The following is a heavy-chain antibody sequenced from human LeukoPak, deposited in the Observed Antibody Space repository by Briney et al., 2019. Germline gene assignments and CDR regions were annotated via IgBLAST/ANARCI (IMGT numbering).Heavy chain of an antibody. V-gene: IGHV1-3*01. D-gene: IGHD3-3*01. CDR1: GYTFTSYA. Sequence: GASVKVSCTASGYTFTSYAMHWVRQAPGQRLEWMGWINAGNGNTKYSQKFQGRVTMTRDTSTSTVYMELSSLRSEDTAVYYCARGFLEWFSLQGYYFDYWGQGTLVTVSS. CDR3: ARGFLEWFSLQGYYFDY. J-gene: IGHJ4*02. CDR2: INAGNGNT.